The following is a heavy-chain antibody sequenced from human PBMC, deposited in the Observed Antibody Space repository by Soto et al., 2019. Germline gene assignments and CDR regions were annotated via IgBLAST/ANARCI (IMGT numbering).Heavy chain of an antibody. CDR3: ARDDEYGCSSQVGRGYFDL. J-gene: IGHJ2*01. CDR2: LSTSGNTI. Sequence: QVQLVESGGGLVMPGGSLRLSCAASGFTFSDFYMRWIRQAPGKWLEWVSYLSTSGNTIYYADSVKGRFTISRDNAKNSLYMQMNSLRADDTAVYFCARDDEYGCSSQVGRGYFDLWGRGTLVTVSS. V-gene: IGHV3-11*01. D-gene: IGHD2-21*02. CDR1: GFTFSDFY.